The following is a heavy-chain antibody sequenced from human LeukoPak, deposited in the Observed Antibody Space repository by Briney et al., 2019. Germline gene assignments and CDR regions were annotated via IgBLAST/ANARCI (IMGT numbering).Heavy chain of an antibody. D-gene: IGHD6-13*01. CDR2: ISSSSSYI. V-gene: IGHV3-21*01. Sequence: GGSLRLSCAASGFTFGSYSMNWVRQAPGKGLEWVSSISSSSSYIYYADSVKGRFTISRDNAKNSLYLQMNSLRAEDTAVYSCARLLFGFYSSRFPSFGYYYMDVWGKGTTVTVSS. CDR3: ARLLFGFYSSRFPSFGYYYMDV. J-gene: IGHJ6*03. CDR1: GFTFGSYS.